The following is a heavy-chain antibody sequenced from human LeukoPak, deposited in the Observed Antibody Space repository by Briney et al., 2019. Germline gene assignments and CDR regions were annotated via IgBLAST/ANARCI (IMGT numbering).Heavy chain of an antibody. Sequence: VASVKVSCKASGGTFSSYAISWVRQAPRQGLEWMGGIIPIFGTANYAQKFKGRVTITADKSTSTAYMELSSLRSEDTAVYYCASPRPLGYYYGSGSYRDPFDYWGQGTLVTVSS. D-gene: IGHD3-10*01. V-gene: IGHV1-69*06. CDR3: ASPRPLGYYYGSGSYRDPFDY. CDR1: GGTFSSYA. CDR2: IIPIFGTA. J-gene: IGHJ4*02.